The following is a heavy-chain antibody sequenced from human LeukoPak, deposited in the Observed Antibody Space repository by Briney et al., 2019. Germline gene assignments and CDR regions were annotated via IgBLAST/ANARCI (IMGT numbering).Heavy chain of an antibody. CDR3: AKEGDYFDWPFTFDY. V-gene: IGHV3-23*01. D-gene: IGHD3-9*01. Sequence: GGSLRLSCAASGFTFTTYWMSWVRQAPGKGLEWVSGISGSGVSSSSGSSYYADSVKGRFTISRDNSKNTLYLQMNSLRADDTAIYYCAKEGDYFDWPFTFDYWGQGALVTVSS. CDR2: ISGSGVSSSSGSS. J-gene: IGHJ4*02. CDR1: GFTFTTYW.